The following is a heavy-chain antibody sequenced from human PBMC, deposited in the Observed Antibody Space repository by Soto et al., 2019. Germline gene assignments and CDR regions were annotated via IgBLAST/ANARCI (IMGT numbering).Heavy chain of an antibody. CDR2: IYYSGST. CDR1: CGSISSGGYY. D-gene: IGHD2-15*01. CDR3: AREGSTHNGFDY. V-gene: IGHV4-31*03. J-gene: IGHJ4*02. Sequence: SETLSLTCTVSCGSISSGGYYWSWIRQHPGKGLEWSGYIYYSGSTYYNPSLKSRVTISVDTSKNQFSLKLSSVTAADTAVYYCAREGSTHNGFDYWGQGTLVTVSS.